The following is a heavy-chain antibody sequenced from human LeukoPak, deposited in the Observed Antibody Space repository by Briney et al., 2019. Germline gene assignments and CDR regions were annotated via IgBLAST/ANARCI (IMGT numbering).Heavy chain of an antibody. CDR1: GGSISSYY. V-gene: IGHV4-59*12. CDR3: AREYSYTKSFDL. J-gene: IGHJ2*01. D-gene: IGHD5-18*01. Sequence: PSETLSLTCTVSGGSISSYYWSWIRQPPGKGLEWIGYIYYSGSTNYNPSLKSRVTISVDTSKNQFSLKLSSVTAADTAVYYCAREYSYTKSFDLWGRGTLVTVSS. CDR2: IYYSGST.